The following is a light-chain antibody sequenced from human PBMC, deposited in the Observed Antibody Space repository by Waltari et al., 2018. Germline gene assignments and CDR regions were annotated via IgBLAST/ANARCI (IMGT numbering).Light chain of an antibody. CDR3: QVWDSSGDHVVA. J-gene: IGLJ2*01. V-gene: IGLV3-21*01. Sequence: SDGLSQPPPLSVAPGPTAEISFGVKDIVSRRVTWYQQEPGQAPVVVIFNDDYRPSGIPERFSASNSGNTATLTISGVEDGDEADYYCQVWDSSGDHVVAFGGGTKLTVL. CDR2: NDD. CDR1: DIVSRR.